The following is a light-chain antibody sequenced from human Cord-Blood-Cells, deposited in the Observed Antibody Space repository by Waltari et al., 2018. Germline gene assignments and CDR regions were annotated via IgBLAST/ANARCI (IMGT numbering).Light chain of an antibody. Sequence: SCTGSSSNIGAGYDVHWYQQLPGTAPKLLIYGNSNRPSGVPDRFSGSKSGTSASLAITGLQAEDEADYYCQSYDSSLSVVFGGGTKLTVL. CDR2: GNS. J-gene: IGLJ2*01. V-gene: IGLV1-40*01. CDR3: QSYDSSLSVV. CDR1: SSNIGAGYD.